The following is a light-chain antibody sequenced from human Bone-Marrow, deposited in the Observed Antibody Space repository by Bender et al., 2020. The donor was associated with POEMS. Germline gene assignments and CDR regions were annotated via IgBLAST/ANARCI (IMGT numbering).Light chain of an antibody. CDR1: SSDAG. CDR3: VAWDASLNGWV. CDR2: DVN. J-gene: IGLJ3*02. V-gene: IGLV1-44*01. Sequence: QSVLTQPPSVSGTPGQRVTISCSGASSDAGVSWYQLHPGQAPKFMIYDVNKRPSGVPDRFSGSKSGTSASLAITGLQSDDEAIYFCVAWDASLNGWVFGGGTKLTVL.